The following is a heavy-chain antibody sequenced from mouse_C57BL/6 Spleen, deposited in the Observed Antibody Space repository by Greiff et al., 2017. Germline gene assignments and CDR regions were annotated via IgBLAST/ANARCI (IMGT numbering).Heavy chain of an antibody. D-gene: IGHD2-4*01. CDR1: GYTFTSYW. J-gene: IGHJ2*01. V-gene: IGHV1-50*01. CDR3: AREAYDYDGRGFDY. Sequence: QVQLQQPGAELVKPGASVKLSCKASGYTFTSYWMQWVKQRPGPGLEWIGEIDPSDSYTNYNQKFKGKATLTVDTSSSTASMQLSSLTSEDSAVYYCAREAYDYDGRGFDYWGQGTTLTVSS. CDR2: IDPSDSYT.